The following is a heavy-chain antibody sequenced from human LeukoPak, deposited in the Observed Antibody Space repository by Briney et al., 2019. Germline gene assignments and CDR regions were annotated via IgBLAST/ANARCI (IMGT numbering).Heavy chain of an antibody. CDR1: GFTFDDYA. D-gene: IGHD3-3*01. CDR2: ISWNSGSI. V-gene: IGHV3-9*01. J-gene: IGHJ6*03. Sequence: GRSLRLSCAASGFTFDDYAMHWVRQAPGKGLEWVSGISWNSGSIGYADSVKGRFTISRDNAKNSLYLQMNSLRAEDTALYYCARETADTIFGVVNSYYMDVWGKGTTVTVSS. CDR3: ARETADTIFGVVNSYYMDV.